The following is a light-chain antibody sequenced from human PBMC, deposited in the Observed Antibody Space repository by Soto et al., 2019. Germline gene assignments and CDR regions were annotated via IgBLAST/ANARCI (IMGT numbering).Light chain of an antibody. CDR2: NYN. CDR1: SSNIGSNT. Sequence: QSVLTQPPSASGTPGQRVTISCSGSSSNIGSNTVNWYQQLPGTAPKLLIYNYNHRPSGVPDRFSDSKSGTSASLAISGLQSEDEADYYCAAWDDSLNARVFGGGTKLTVL. V-gene: IGLV1-44*01. CDR3: AAWDDSLNARV. J-gene: IGLJ3*02.